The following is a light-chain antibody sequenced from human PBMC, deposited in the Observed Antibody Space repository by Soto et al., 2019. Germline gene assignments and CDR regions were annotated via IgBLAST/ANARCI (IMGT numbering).Light chain of an antibody. J-gene: IGLJ2*01. CDR3: QSYDSGLYVV. Sequence: QTVVTQPPSVSGAPGPRVTISCTGSSSNFGSSYDVHWYRQLPGTAPKLLIYGNNNRPSGVPDRFSGSKSGTSASLAITGLQAEDEADYYCQSYDSGLYVVFGGGTKLTVL. CDR1: SSNFGSSYD. CDR2: GNN. V-gene: IGLV1-40*01.